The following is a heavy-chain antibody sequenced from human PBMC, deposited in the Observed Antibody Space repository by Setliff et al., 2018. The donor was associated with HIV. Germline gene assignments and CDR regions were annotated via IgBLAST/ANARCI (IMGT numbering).Heavy chain of an antibody. D-gene: IGHD6-6*01. J-gene: IGHJ5*02. CDR2: IYYSGNT. V-gene: IGHV4-39*07. CDR1: GVSTSSTSYY. Sequence: SSETLSLTCTVYGVSTSSTSYYWGWIRQPPGKGLEWIGYIYYSGNTYYNPSLKSRATISEDTSRNQFSLRLSSVTAADTAIYYCARGGRPLAAQTWFDPWGQGTLVTVSS. CDR3: ARGGRPLAAQTWFDP.